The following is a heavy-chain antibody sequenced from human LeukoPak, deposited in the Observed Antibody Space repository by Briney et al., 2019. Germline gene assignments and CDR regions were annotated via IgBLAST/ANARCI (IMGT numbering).Heavy chain of an antibody. V-gene: IGHV3-30*18. CDR2: ISYDGSNK. CDR1: GFTFSSYG. CDR3: AKVRWELLGYFDY. D-gene: IGHD1-26*01. J-gene: IGHJ4*02. Sequence: GGSLRLSCAASGFTFSSYGMHWVRQAPGKGLEWVAVISYDGSNKYYADSVKGRFTISRDNSKNTLYLQMNSLRAEDTAVYYCAKVRWELLGYFDYWGQGTLVTVSS.